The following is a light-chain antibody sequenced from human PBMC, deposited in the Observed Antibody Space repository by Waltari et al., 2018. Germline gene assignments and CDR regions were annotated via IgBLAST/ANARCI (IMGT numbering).Light chain of an antibody. CDR1: PTVLYSSNNKNY. V-gene: IGKV4-1*01. CDR2: WAS. J-gene: IGKJ1*01. CDR3: QQYYITPPT. Sequence: TINCKSSPTVLYSSNNKNYLAWYQQKPGQPPKLLIYWASTRESGVPDRFSGSGSGTDFTLTISSLQAEDVAVYYCQQYYITPPTFGQGTKVEIK.